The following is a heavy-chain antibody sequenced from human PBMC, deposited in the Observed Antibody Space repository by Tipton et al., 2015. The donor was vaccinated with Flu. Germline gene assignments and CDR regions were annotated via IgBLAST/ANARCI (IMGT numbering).Heavy chain of an antibody. D-gene: IGHD4-17*01. V-gene: IGHV4-38-2*02. CDR2: IYHSGST. J-gene: IGHJ4*02. CDR3: ARVGAHDYGDYHYDY. CDR1: GYSISSGYY. Sequence: TLSLTCTVSGYSISSGYYWGWIRQPPGKGLEWIESIYHSGSTYYNPSLKSRVTISVDTSKNQFSLKLSSVTAADTAVYYCARVGAHDYGDYHYDYWGQGTLVTVSS.